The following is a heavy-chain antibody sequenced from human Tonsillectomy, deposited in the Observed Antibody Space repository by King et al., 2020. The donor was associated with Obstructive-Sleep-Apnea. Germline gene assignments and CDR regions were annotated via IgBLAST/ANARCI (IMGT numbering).Heavy chain of an antibody. CDR2: INPDSGGT. Sequence: QLVQSGAEVKKPGASVKVSCKASGYTFSGYYIHWVRQAPGQGLEWMGWINPDSGGTKYAQNLQGWVTMTRDTSISTAYMELSSLRSDDTAVYYCARRDGDPPFDYWGQGTLVTVSS. J-gene: IGHJ4*02. D-gene: IGHD4-17*01. CDR1: GYTFSGYY. CDR3: ARRDGDPPFDY. V-gene: IGHV1-2*04.